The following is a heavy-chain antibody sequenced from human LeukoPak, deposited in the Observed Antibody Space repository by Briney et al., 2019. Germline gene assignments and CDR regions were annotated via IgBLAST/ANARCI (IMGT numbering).Heavy chain of an antibody. CDR1: GFTFDDYA. V-gene: IGHV3-9*01. CDR2: ISWNSGSI. CDR3: AKDRVALAGTSWFDP. Sequence: PGRSLGLSCAASGFTFDDYAMHWVRQAPGNGLEWVSGISWNSGSIGYADSVKGRFTISRDNAKNSLYLQMNSLRAEDTALYYCAKDRVALAGTSWFDPWGQGTLVTVSS. J-gene: IGHJ5*02. D-gene: IGHD6-19*01.